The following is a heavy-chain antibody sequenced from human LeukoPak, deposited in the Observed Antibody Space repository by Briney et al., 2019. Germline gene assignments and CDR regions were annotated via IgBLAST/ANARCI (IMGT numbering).Heavy chain of an antibody. CDR2: FTRNDETT. CDR1: GFTFSNSA. V-gene: IGHV3-23*01. Sequence: GGSLRLSCAASGFTFSNSAMSWVRQAPGKGLEWVSGFTRNDETTSYADSVKGRFTISRDNSRDTLYLQMNSLRAEDTAVYYCARGVTMATITPLLCWGQGTLVTVSS. J-gene: IGHJ4*02. D-gene: IGHD5-24*01. CDR3: ARGVTMATITPLLC.